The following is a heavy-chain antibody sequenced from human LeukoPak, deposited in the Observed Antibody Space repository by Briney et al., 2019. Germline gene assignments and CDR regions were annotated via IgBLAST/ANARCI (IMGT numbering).Heavy chain of an antibody. V-gene: IGHV3-7*03. CDR1: GFTFSSYW. CDR3: AKGIYGDYVPLDY. CDR2: IKQDGSEK. Sequence: GGSLRLSCAASGFTFSSYWMSWVRQAPGKGLEWVANIKQDGSEKYYVDSVKGRFTISRDNAKNSLYLQMNSLRAEDTAVYYCAKGIYGDYVPLDYWGLGTLVTVSS. J-gene: IGHJ4*02. D-gene: IGHD4-17*01.